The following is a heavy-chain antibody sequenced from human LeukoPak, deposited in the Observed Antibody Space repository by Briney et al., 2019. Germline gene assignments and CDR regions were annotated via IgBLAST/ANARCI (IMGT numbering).Heavy chain of an antibody. V-gene: IGHV4-38-2*02. CDR2: IYYSGST. CDR3: ARRGKTYGYADY. D-gene: IGHD5-12*01. Sequence: SETLSLTCTVSGYSISSDYYWGWIRQTPGKGLEWIGSIYYSGSTYYNPSLKSRVTISVDTSKNQFSLKLSSVTAADTAVYYCARRGKTYGYADYWGQGTLVTVSS. CDR1: GYSISSDYY. J-gene: IGHJ4*02.